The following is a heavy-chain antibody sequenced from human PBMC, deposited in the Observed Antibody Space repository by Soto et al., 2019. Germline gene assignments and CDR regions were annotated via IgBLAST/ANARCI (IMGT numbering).Heavy chain of an antibody. Sequence: PSETLSLTCAVYGGSFSGYYWSWIRQPPGKGLEWIGDINHSGSTYYNPSLKSRVTISVDTSKNQFSLKLSSVTAADTAVYYCARGVPSLDVPFDPWGQGTLVTVSS. CDR2: INHSGST. V-gene: IGHV4-34*01. CDR1: GGSFSGYY. CDR3: ARGVPSLDVPFDP. J-gene: IGHJ5*02. D-gene: IGHD3-9*01.